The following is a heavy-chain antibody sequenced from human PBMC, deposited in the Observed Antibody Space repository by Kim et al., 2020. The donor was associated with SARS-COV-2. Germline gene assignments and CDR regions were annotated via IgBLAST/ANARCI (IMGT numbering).Heavy chain of an antibody. D-gene: IGHD4-17*01. Sequence: RYSPSFQGQVTISADKSISTAYLQWSSLKASDTAMYYCARHTVTTSFDYWGQGTLVTVSS. CDR3: ARHTVTTSFDY. V-gene: IGHV5-51*01. J-gene: IGHJ4*02.